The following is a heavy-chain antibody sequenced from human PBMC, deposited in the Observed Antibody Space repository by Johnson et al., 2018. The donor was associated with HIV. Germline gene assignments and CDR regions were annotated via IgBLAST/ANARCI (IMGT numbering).Heavy chain of an antibody. CDR1: GFTFGDYP. CDR3: SRSSSSSWGTPAFDI. D-gene: IGHD6-6*01. CDR2: IRRKTYGGTT. Sequence: VQLVESGGGFVQPGRSLRLSCTTSGFTFGDYPMSWFRQAPGKGLEWVGFIRRKTYGGTTEYAASVKGRFTISRDDSKSIAYLQMNSLESEDTAVYFCSRSSSSSWGTPAFDIWGQGTMVTVSS. J-gene: IGHJ3*02. V-gene: IGHV3-49*03.